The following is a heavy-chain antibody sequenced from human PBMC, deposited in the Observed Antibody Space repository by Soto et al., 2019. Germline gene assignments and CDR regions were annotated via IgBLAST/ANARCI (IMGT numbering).Heavy chain of an antibody. J-gene: IGHJ3*02. CDR1: GFTFSSYA. CDR2: ISYDGSNK. Sequence: QVQLVESGGGVVQPGRSLRLSCAASGFTFSSYAMHWVRQAPGKGLEWVAVISYDGSNKYYADSVKGRFTISRDNSKNTLYLQMNSLRAEETAVYYCARDVVTAILGALDIWGQGTMVTVSS. CDR3: ARDVVTAILGALDI. D-gene: IGHD2-21*02. V-gene: IGHV3-30-3*01.